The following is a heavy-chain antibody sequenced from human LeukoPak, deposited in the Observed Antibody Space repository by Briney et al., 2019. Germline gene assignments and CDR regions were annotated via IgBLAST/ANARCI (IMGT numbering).Heavy chain of an antibody. CDR2: INPSSGGT. D-gene: IGHD3-22*01. V-gene: IGHV1-2*02. CDR3: TYYDRTDYYYGY. CDR1: GYTFTDYS. Sequence: ASVKVSCKTSGYTFTDYSMHWVRQAPGQGLEWMGWINPSSGGTNYAQKFQGRATMTRDTSITTAYMELSRLRSDDTAVYYCTYYDRTDYYYGYWGQGTLVTVSS. J-gene: IGHJ4*02.